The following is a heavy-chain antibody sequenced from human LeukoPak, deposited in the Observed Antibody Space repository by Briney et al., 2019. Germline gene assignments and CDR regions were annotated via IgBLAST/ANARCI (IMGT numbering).Heavy chain of an antibody. V-gene: IGHV1-18*01. CDR1: GYTFTIYG. Sequence: ASVKVSCKASGYTFTIYGISWVRQAPGQGLEWMGWISAYNGNTNYAQKLQGRVTMTTATSTSTDYMELRSLRSDDTAVYYCARDYYDSSGYYYVEVFDYWGQGTLVTVSS. CDR3: ARDYYDSSGYYYVEVFDY. D-gene: IGHD3-22*01. J-gene: IGHJ4*02. CDR2: ISAYNGNT.